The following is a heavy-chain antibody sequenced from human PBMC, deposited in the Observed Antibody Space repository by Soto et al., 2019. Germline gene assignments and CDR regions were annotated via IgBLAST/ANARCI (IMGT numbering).Heavy chain of an antibody. D-gene: IGHD5-12*01. CDR2: ISYDGSNK. CDR3: AKVFGSVATAYYYYYMDV. Sequence: GGSLRLSCAASGFTFSSYGMHWVRQAPGKGPEWVAVISYDGSNKYYADSVKGRFTISRDNSKNTLYLQMNSLRAEDTAVYYCAKVFGSVATAYYYYYMDVWGKGTTVTVSS. V-gene: IGHV3-30*18. CDR1: GFTFSSYG. J-gene: IGHJ6*03.